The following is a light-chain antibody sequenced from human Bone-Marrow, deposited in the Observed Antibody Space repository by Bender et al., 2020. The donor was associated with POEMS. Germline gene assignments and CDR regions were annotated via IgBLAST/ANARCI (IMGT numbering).Light chain of an antibody. J-gene: IGLJ3*02. CDR3: CSYAGSNTWV. Sequence: QSVLTQPASVSGSPGQSITISCTGTGTDVGGYDYVSWYQQHPGKAPTLIIYEVTKGPSGVSNRFSGSKSGNTASLTISGLQAEDEADYYCCSYAGSNTWVFGGGTRVTVL. V-gene: IGLV2-23*02. CDR2: EVT. CDR1: GTDVGGYDY.